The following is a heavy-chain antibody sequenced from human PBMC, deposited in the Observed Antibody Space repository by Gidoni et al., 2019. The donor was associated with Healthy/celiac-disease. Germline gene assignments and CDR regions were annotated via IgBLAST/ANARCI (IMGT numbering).Heavy chain of an antibody. D-gene: IGHD6-19*01. V-gene: IGHV3-33*01. CDR3: AREDLRYSSGWYYFDY. Sequence: QVQLVESGGGVVQPGRSLRLSCAASGFTFSSYGMHWFRQAPGKGLEWVAVIWYDGSNKYYADSVKGRFTISRDNSKNTLYLQMNSLRAEDTAVYYCAREDLRYSSGWYYFDYWGQGTLVTVSS. CDR1: GFTFSSYG. CDR2: IWYDGSNK. J-gene: IGHJ4*02.